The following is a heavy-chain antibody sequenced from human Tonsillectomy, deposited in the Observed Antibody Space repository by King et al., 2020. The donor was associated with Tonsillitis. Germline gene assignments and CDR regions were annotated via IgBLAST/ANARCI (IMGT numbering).Heavy chain of an antibody. J-gene: IGHJ4*02. D-gene: IGHD5-24*01. CDR3: VRGWHDRYQSLFDY. V-gene: IGHV3-72*01. CDR1: GFTFSDYY. Sequence: VQLVESGGGLVQPGGSLRLSCAASGFTFSDYYMDWVRQAPGKGLEWIGLIRKKGNSYTTEYAASVKGRFTISRDDSKNSLYLQMSSLKSEDTAMYYCVRGWHDRYQSLFDYWGQGTLVTVSS. CDR2: IRKKGNSYTT.